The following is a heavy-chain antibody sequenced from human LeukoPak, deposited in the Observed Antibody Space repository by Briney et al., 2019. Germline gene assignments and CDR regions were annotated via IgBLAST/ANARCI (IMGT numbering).Heavy chain of an antibody. D-gene: IGHD5-18*01. Sequence: ASVKVSCKASGYTFTSYDINWVRQATGQGLEWMGWMNPNSGNTGYAQKFQGRVTITRNTSISTAYMELSRLRSDDTAVYYCAQASRGYSYLDYWGQGTLVTVSS. CDR2: MNPNSGNT. CDR3: AQASRGYSYLDY. V-gene: IGHV1-8*03. J-gene: IGHJ4*02. CDR1: GYTFTSYD.